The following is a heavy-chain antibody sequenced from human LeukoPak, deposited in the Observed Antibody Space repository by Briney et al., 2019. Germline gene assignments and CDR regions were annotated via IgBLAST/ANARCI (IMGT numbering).Heavy chain of an antibody. J-gene: IGHJ5*02. V-gene: IGHV4-59*01. Sequence: SETLSLTCTVSGGSISYYYWSWIRQPPGKGLEWIGYIYYSGSTNYNPSLKSRVTISVDTSKNQFSLKLTSVTAADTAVYYCARDSGGWSRGWFDPWGQGTLVTVSS. CDR1: GGSISYYY. CDR2: IYYSGST. CDR3: ARDSGGWSRGWFDP. D-gene: IGHD2-15*01.